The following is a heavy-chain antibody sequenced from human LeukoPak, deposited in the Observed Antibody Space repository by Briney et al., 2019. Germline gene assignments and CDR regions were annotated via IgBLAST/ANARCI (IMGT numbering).Heavy chain of an antibody. CDR2: INPNSGGT. CDR3: ARPHPDSDYDSSGYYRVGDVDY. D-gene: IGHD3-22*01. Sequence: ASVKVSCKASGYTFTGYYMHWVRQAPGQGLEWMGWINPNSGGTNYAQKFQGRVTMTRDTSISTAYMELSRLRSDDTAVYYCARPHPDSDYDSSGYYRVGDVDYWGQGTLVTVSS. V-gene: IGHV1-2*02. CDR1: GYTFTGYY. J-gene: IGHJ4*02.